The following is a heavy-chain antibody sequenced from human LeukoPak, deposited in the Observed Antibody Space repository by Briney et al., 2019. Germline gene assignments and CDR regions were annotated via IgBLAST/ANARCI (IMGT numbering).Heavy chain of an antibody. Sequence: GSLRLSCTASGFTFSSYAMSWVRQAPGKGLEWVSGISGSGGRTYYAVSVKGRFTISRDNSNNTLYLQMNSLRAEDTAVYYCAKGLWFGELSIDYWGQGTLVGVSS. J-gene: IGHJ4*02. V-gene: IGHV3-23*01. D-gene: IGHD3-10*01. CDR2: ISGSGGRT. CDR1: GFTFSSYA. CDR3: AKGLWFGELSIDY.